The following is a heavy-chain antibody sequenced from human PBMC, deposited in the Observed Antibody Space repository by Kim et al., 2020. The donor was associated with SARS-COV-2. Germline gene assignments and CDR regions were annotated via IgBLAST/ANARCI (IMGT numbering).Heavy chain of an antibody. CDR2: ISYDGSNK. J-gene: IGHJ4*02. Sequence: GGSLRLSCAASGFIFSSYTMHWVRQAPGKGLEWVAVISYDGSNKYYADSVKGRFTISRDNSKNTLYLQMNSLRAEDTAVYHCASDGSGSYLMRYYFVYWGQGTLVTVSS. V-gene: IGHV3-30*04. CDR1: GFIFSSYT. CDR3: ASDGSGSYLMRYYFVY. D-gene: IGHD3-10*01.